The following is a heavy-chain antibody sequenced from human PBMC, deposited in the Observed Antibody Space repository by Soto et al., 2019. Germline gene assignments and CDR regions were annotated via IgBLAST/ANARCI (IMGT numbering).Heavy chain of an antibody. J-gene: IGHJ6*03. CDR2: IYYGGST. V-gene: IGHV4-39*01. Sequence: SETLSLTCTVSGGSISSSSYYWGWIRQPPGKGLEWIGSIYYGGSTYYNPSLKSRVTISVDTSKNQFSLKLSSVTAADTAVYYFARLYYDFWSGYYTPYYYYMDVWGEGTTVTVSS. D-gene: IGHD3-3*01. CDR3: ARLYYDFWSGYYTPYYYYMDV. CDR1: GGSISSSSYY.